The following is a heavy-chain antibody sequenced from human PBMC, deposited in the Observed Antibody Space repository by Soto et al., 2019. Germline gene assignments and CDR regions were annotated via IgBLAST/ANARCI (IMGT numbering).Heavy chain of an antibody. Sequence: QITLKESGPTLVKPTQTLTLTCTFSGFSLSTSGVGVGWIRQPPGKALERLALIYWDDDKRYSPSLRSRLTINKDTSKNQVVLTMTNMDPVDTATYYCIQSRCGGDCLQSYASHYYYGMDVWGQGTTVTVSS. J-gene: IGHJ6*02. CDR2: IYWDDDK. V-gene: IGHV2-5*02. CDR3: IQSRCGGDCLQSYASHYYYGMDV. CDR1: GFSLSTSGVG. D-gene: IGHD2-21*02.